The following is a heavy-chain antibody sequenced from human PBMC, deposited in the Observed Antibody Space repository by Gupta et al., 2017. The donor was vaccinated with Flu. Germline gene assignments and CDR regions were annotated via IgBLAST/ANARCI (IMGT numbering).Heavy chain of an antibody. D-gene: IGHD4-17*01. CDR1: GFTLSDYW. CDR3: ARDVGSGDYDS. J-gene: IGHJ5*01. CDR2: INRDGSVI. V-gene: IGHV3-7*01. Sequence: EVQLLESGGGLVQPGGSLRRYCGAAGFTLSDYWMSWVRQAPGKGPELVANINRDGSVINYMDFVRGRFTISRDNAKNAVYFQMNSLRVDDTAVYYCARDVGSGDYDSWGQGTLVTVSS.